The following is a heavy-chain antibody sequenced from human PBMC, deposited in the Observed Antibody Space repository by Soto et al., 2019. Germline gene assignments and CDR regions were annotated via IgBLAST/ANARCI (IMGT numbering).Heavy chain of an antibody. J-gene: IGHJ6*03. CDR1: GYTFTGYY. D-gene: IGHD2-2*01. Sequence: QVQLVQSGAEVKKPGASVKVSCKASGYTFTGYYMHWVRQAPGQGLEWMGWINPNSGGTNYAQKFQGWVTMTRDTSISTAYMELSRLRSDDTAVYYCARDSQTASTSSQYYMDVWGNGTTVTVSS. CDR2: INPNSGGT. CDR3: ARDSQTASTSSQYYMDV. V-gene: IGHV1-2*04.